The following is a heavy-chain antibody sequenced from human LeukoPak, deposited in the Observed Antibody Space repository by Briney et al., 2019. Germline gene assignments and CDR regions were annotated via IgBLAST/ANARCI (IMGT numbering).Heavy chain of an antibody. CDR1: GGSFSGYY. CDR2: INHSGST. Sequence: SETLSLTCAVYGGSFSGYYWSWVRQPPGKGLEWIGEINHSGSTNYNPSLKSRVTISVDTSKNQFSLKLSSVTAADTAVYYCARGVYSYYYYGMDVWGQGTTVTVSS. CDR3: ARGVYSYYYYGMDV. V-gene: IGHV4-34*01. J-gene: IGHJ6*02. D-gene: IGHD4-11*01.